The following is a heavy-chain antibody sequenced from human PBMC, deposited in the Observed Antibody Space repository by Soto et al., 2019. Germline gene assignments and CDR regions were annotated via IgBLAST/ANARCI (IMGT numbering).Heavy chain of an antibody. CDR2: MRPNSGYS. J-gene: IGHJ6*02. V-gene: IGHV1-8*01. Sequence: EASVKVSCKASGYTFTNYDINWVRQAPGQGLEWMGWMRPNSGYSGYAQKFQGRVTLTWDTSITTAYMELSSLRSEDTAVYYCGGGDSSCWECMDVWGQGTTVTVSS. CDR1: GYTFTNYD. D-gene: IGHD2-2*01. CDR3: GGGDSSCWECMDV.